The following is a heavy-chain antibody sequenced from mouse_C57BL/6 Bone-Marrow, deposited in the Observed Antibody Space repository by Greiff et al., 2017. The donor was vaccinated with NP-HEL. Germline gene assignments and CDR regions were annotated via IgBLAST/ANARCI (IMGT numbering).Heavy chain of an antibody. Sequence: EVQLQESGPGLVKPSQSLSLTCSVTGYSITSGYYWNWIRQFPGNKLEWMGYISYDGSNNYNPSLKNRISITRDTSKNQFFLKLNSVTTEDTATYYCARDEGPWFAYWGQGTLVTVSA. CDR2: ISYDGSN. CDR3: ARDEGPWFAY. V-gene: IGHV3-6*01. J-gene: IGHJ3*01. CDR1: GYSITSGYY.